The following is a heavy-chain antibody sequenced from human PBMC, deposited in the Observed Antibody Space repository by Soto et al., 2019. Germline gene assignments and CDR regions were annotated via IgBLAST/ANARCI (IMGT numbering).Heavy chain of an antibody. CDR3: ARSRTWNADPLYGMDV. J-gene: IGHJ6*02. V-gene: IGHV1-2*04. D-gene: IGHD1-1*01. CDR1: GYTFTGYY. Sequence: VKVSCKASGYTFTGYYMHWVRQAPGQGLEWMGWSNPNSGGTNYAQKFQGWVTMTRDTSISTAYMELSRLRSDDTAVYYCARSRTWNADPLYGMDVWGQGTTVTVSS. CDR2: SNPNSGGT.